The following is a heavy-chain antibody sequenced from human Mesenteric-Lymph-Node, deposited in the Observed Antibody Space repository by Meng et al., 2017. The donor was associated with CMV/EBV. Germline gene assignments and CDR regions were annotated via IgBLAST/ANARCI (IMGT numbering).Heavy chain of an antibody. CDR3: AKVMGCSSTSCPFDY. D-gene: IGHD2-2*01. Sequence: GESLKISCTTSGFTFGDHAMTWVRQAPGKGLEWVSAISGSGGSTYYADSVKGRFTISRDNSKNTLYLQMNSLRAEDTAVYYCAKVMGCSSTSCPFDYWGQGTLVTVSS. J-gene: IGHJ4*02. V-gene: IGHV3-23*01. CDR2: ISGSGGST. CDR1: GFTFGDHA.